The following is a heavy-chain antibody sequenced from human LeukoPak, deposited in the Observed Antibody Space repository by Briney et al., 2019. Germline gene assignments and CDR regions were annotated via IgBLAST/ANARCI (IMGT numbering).Heavy chain of an antibody. CDR1: GVSISSSSYY. Sequence: SETLSLTCTVSGVSISSSSYYWGWIRQPPGKGLEWIGSIYYSGSTNYNPSLKSRVTISVDTSKNQFSLKLSSVTAADTAVYYCARQIPAAGNAFDIWGQGTMVTVSS. CDR2: IYYSGST. V-gene: IGHV4-39*07. J-gene: IGHJ3*02. CDR3: ARQIPAAGNAFDI. D-gene: IGHD6-13*01.